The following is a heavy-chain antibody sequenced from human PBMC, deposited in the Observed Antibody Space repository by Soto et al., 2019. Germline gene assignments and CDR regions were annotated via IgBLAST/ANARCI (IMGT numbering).Heavy chain of an antibody. J-gene: IGHJ4*02. CDR1: GYTFTSYG. D-gene: IGHD6-19*01. V-gene: IGHV1-18*04. CDR2: ISAYNGNT. CDR3: ARAGTPYSSGRFDY. Sequence: QVQLVQSGAEVKKPGASVKVSCKASGYTFTSYGISWVRQAPGQGLEWMGWISAYNGNTNYAQKFQGRVTITADESTSTAYMELSSLRSEDTAVYYCARAGTPYSSGRFDYWGQGTLVTVSS.